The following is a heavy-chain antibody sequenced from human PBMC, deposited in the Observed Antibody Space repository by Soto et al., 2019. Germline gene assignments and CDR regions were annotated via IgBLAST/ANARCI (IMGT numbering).Heavy chain of an antibody. V-gene: IGHV1-69*13. CDR3: ARDGGSYSAFDI. D-gene: IGHD1-26*01. CDR1: VGTFSSYA. CDR2: IIPIFGTA. Sequence: SVKLSCQASVGTFSSYAISWVRQALGQGLEWMGGIIPIFGTANYPQKFQGRVTITADESTSTAYMELSSLRSENTAVYYCARDGGSYSAFDIWGQGTMVTVSS. J-gene: IGHJ3*02.